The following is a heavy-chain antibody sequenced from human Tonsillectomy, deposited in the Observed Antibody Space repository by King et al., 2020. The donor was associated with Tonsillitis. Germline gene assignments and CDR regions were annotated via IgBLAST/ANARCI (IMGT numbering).Heavy chain of an antibody. J-gene: IGHJ3*01. D-gene: IGHD2-15*01. CDR2: ISTRGRYI. V-gene: IGHV3-21*01. Sequence: VQLVESGVGLVKPGGSLRLSCAASGFTFSNYSMNRVRQAPGKGLDWVASISTRGRYIFLADSLKVRFTISRDNARNSLYLQMNSLRAEDTALYYCARAPRYCSAGNCYSTAFDVWGPGTMVTVSS. CDR3: ARAPRYCSAGNCYSTAFDV. CDR1: GFTFSNYS.